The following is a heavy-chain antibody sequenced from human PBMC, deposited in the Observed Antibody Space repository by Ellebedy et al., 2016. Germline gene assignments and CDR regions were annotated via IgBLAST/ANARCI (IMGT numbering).Heavy chain of an antibody. CDR2: ISYDGSNK. J-gene: IGHJ4*02. Sequence: GGSLRLXXAASGFTFSSYAMHWVRQAPGKGLEWVAVISYDGSNKYYADSVKGRFTISRDNSKNTLYLQMNSLRAEDTAVYYCARDPHGYYDSSGYFDYWGQGTLVIVSS. V-gene: IGHV3-30-3*01. CDR3: ARDPHGYYDSSGYFDY. CDR1: GFTFSSYA. D-gene: IGHD3-22*01.